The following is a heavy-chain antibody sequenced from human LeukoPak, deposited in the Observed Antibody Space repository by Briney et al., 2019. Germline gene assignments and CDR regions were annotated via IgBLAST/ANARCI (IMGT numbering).Heavy chain of an antibody. CDR2: INWNGGST. D-gene: IGHD5-12*01. V-gene: IGHV3-20*04. CDR3: AREHRYAFDN. Sequence: GGSLRLSCAASGFTFDDYGMSWVRQAPGKGLEWVSGINWNGGSTGYADSVKGRFTISRDKARNSLYLQMNSLRVEDTAMYYCAREHRYAFDNWGHGTLVTVSS. J-gene: IGHJ4*01. CDR1: GFTFDDYG.